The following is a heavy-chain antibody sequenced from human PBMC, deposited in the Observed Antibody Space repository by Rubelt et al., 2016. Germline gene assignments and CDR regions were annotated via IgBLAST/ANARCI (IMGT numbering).Heavy chain of an antibody. CDR2: ISAYNGNT. J-gene: IGHJ6*02. CDR3: ATAGDCSGGSCYSPNYYYYGMDV. Sequence: MGWISAYNGNTNYAQKLLGRVTMTTDTSTSTAYMELRSLRSEDTAVYYCATAGDCSGGSCYSPNYYYYGMDVWGQGTTVTVSS. D-gene: IGHD2-15*01. V-gene: IGHV1-18*01.